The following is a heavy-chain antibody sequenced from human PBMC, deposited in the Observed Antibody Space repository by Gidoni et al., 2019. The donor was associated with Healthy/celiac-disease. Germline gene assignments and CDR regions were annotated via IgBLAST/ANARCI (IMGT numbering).Heavy chain of an antibody. V-gene: IGHV4-34*01. Sequence: QAQLQQWRAGLLKPSETLSLTCAVYGGSFSGYYWRWIRQPPGKGLEWLGEINHSGSTNSNPSLKSRVTISVDTSKNQFSLKLSSVTAADTAVYYWARATYYDVWSGYYYYYYMDVWGKGTTVTVSS. J-gene: IGHJ6*03. D-gene: IGHD3-3*01. CDR2: INHSGST. CDR1: GGSFSGYY. CDR3: ARATYYDVWSGYYYYYYMDV.